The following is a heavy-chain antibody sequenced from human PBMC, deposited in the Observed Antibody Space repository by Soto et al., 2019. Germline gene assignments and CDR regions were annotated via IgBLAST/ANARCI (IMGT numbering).Heavy chain of an antibody. Sequence: QLQLQESGSGLVKPSQTLSLTCAVSGGSISSAGYSWSWIRQPPGKGLEWIGYIYHGSTYYNPSLQSRVTISVDRSKNHFSLRLSSVTAADTAVYYCARAGYWTNGVCYTPVDYWGQGTLVTVSS. D-gene: IGHD2-8*01. CDR2: IYHGST. CDR3: ARAGYWTNGVCYTPVDY. V-gene: IGHV4-30-2*01. CDR1: GGSISSAGYS. J-gene: IGHJ4*02.